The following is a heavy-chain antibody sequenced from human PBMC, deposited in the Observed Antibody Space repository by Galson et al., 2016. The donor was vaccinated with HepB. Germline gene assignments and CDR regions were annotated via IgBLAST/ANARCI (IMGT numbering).Heavy chain of an antibody. Sequence: SLRPSCAASGFVVSSTYMAWVRQAPGRGLECVSLLYRDGFTYYADSVKGRFTISRDNSKNTFYLQMNSLRADDTAVYYCARDGRQDRGSIFDYWGQGTLVTVSS. D-gene: IGHD6-6*01. V-gene: IGHV3-66*01. CDR2: LYRDGFT. CDR3: ARDGRQDRGSIFDY. CDR1: GFVVSSTY. J-gene: IGHJ4*02.